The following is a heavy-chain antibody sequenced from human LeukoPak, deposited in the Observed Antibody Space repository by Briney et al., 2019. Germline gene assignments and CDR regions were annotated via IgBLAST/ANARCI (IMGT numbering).Heavy chain of an antibody. J-gene: IGHJ4*02. Sequence: GASVKVSCKASGGTFSSYAISWVRQAPGQGLEWMGGIIPIFGTANYAQKFQGRVTITADKSTSTAYMQLRSLRSDDTAVYYCARHRYYYDSSAFWLDYWGQGTLVTVSS. CDR1: GGTFSSYA. V-gene: IGHV1-69*06. D-gene: IGHD3-22*01. CDR3: ARHRYYYDSSAFWLDY. CDR2: IIPIFGTA.